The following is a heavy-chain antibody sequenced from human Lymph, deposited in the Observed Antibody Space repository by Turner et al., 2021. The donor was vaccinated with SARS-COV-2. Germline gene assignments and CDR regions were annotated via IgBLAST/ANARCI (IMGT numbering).Heavy chain of an antibody. CDR3: AKDPRYCSGGSCYSRTYFDF. J-gene: IGHJ4*02. CDR1: GFTFDDYA. D-gene: IGHD2-15*01. CDR2: ISGDDGGT. Sequence: EVQLVEPGGGVVQPGGSLRLSCSVSGFTFDDYAMHWVRQDPGKGLGGVSLISGDDGGTYYADSVKGRFTISRDNSKNSLSLQMNSLRAEDTALYYCAKDPRYCSGGSCYSRTYFDFWGQGTLVTVSA. V-gene: IGHV3-43*02.